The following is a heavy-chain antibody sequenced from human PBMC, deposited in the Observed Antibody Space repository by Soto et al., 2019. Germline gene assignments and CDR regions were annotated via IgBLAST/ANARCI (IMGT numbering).Heavy chain of an antibody. D-gene: IGHD3-16*01. CDR1: GGSIRSNNW. CDR2: IYHSGVT. J-gene: IGHJ4*02. Sequence: LSLTCAVSGGSIRSNNWWSWVRQPPGKGLEWIGEIYHSGVTNYNPSLKSRVTISVDKSKIQFSLKLSSLTAADTAVYYCARISAYHFDYWGQGTLVTVSS. CDR3: ARISAYHFDY. V-gene: IGHV4-4*02.